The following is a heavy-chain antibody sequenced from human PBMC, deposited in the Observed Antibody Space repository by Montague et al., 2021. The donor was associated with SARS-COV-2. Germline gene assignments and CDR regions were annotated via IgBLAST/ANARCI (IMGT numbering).Heavy chain of an antibody. CDR2: IYYSGST. CDR1: GGSISSGGYY. D-gene: IGHD6-13*01. Sequence: TLSLTCIVSGGSISSGGYYWSWIRQHPGKGLEWIGYIYYSGSTYYNPSLKSRLSISLDTSKNHFSLRLSSMTAADTAVYYCARSESPSYSSSPFDYWGQGTLVTVSS. V-gene: IGHV4-31*03. CDR3: ARSESPSYSSSPFDY. J-gene: IGHJ4*02.